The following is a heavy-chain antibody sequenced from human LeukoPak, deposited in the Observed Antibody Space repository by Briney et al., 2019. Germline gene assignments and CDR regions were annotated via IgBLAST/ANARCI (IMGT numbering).Heavy chain of an antibody. CDR2: IYTSGST. CDR3: ARVVVAHYYYYMDV. V-gene: IGHV4-4*07. CDR1: GGSISSYY. Sequence: SETLSLTCTVSGGSISSYYWSCMRQPAGKGLEWIGRIYTSGSTNYNPSLKSRVTTSVDTSKKQFSLKLSSVTAADTAVYYCARVVVAHYYYYMDVWGKGTTVTVSS. D-gene: IGHD2-21*01. J-gene: IGHJ6*03.